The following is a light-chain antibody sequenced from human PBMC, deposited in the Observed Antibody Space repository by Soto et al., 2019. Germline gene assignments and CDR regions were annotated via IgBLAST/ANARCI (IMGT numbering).Light chain of an antibody. CDR1: QSVSNSF. Sequence: ENVLTQSPGTLSLSPGERGTLSCRASQSVSNSFFAWYQQKPGQAPRLLIYGVSSRATGIPDRFSASGSGTDFTLTISRLEPEDFVVYYCQQYSSLPHTFGQGTKLEVK. V-gene: IGKV3-20*01. J-gene: IGKJ2*01. CDR3: QQYSSLPHT. CDR2: GVS.